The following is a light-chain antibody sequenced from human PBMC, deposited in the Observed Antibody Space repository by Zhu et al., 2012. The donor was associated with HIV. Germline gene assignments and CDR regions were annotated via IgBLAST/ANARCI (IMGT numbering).Light chain of an antibody. Sequence: AIQLTQTPPSLSAYVGDRVTITCRASQGILSALAWYQQKPGKPPRLLIYDVSSSQKGVPSRFSGSGSGTDFTLTITNLQPEDFATYYCQQFYNYPPLTFGGGTKVEVK. CDR1: QGILSA. CDR3: QQFYNYPPLT. CDR2: DVS. V-gene: IGKV1D-13*01. J-gene: IGKJ4*01.